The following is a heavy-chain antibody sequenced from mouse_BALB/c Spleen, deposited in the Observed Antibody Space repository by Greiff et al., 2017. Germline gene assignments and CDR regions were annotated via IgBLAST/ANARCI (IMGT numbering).Heavy chain of an antibody. J-gene: IGHJ3*01. Sequence: VQRVESGPGLVAPSQSLSITCTVSGFSLTSYGVHWVRQPPGKGLEWLGVIWAGGSTNYNSALMSRLSISKDNSKSQVFLKMNSLQTDDTAMYYCARPYGYDGWFAYWGQGTLVTVSA. D-gene: IGHD2-2*01. CDR2: IWAGGST. CDR3: ARPYGYDGWFAY. CDR1: GFSLTSYG. V-gene: IGHV2-9*02.